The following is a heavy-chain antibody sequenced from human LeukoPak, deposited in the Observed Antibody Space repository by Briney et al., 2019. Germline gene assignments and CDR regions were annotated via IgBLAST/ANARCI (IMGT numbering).Heavy chain of an antibody. CDR3: ARDVEYSSSSGWFY. CDR1: GFTFSSYG. D-gene: IGHD6-6*01. Sequence: GGSLRLSCAASGFTFSSYGMHWVRQAPGKGLEWVAVIWYDGSNKYCADSVKGRFTISRDNSKNTLYLQMNSLRAEDTAVYYCARDVEYSSSSGWFYWGQGTLVTVSS. CDR2: IWYDGSNK. J-gene: IGHJ4*02. V-gene: IGHV3-33*01.